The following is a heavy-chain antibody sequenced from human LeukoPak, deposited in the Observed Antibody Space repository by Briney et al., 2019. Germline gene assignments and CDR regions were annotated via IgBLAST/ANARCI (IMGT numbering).Heavy chain of an antibody. V-gene: IGHV4-34*01. CDR3: ARAALGYCSGGSCRNDAFDI. CDR2: INHSGST. J-gene: IGHJ3*02. D-gene: IGHD2-15*01. Sequence: PSETLSLTCAVYGGSFSGYYWSWIRQPPGKGLEGMGEINHSGSTNYNPSLKSRVTISVDTSKNQFSLKLSSVTAADTAVYYCARAALGYCSGGSCRNDAFDIWGQGTMVPVSS. CDR1: GGSFSGYY.